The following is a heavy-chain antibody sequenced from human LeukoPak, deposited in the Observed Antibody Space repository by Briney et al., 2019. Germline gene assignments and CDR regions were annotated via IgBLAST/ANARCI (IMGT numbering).Heavy chain of an antibody. CDR2: ISSSSSV. D-gene: IGHD5-18*01. CDR3: ARSSLLHSNAMDV. V-gene: IGHV3-48*02. Sequence: GGSLRLSCAASGFTFNSYSMNWVRQAPGKGLEWISYISSSSSVYYADSVKGRFTISRDNTKNSLYLQMSSLRDDDTAVYYCARSSLLHSNAMDVWGQGTTVTVSS. CDR1: GFTFNSYS. J-gene: IGHJ6*02.